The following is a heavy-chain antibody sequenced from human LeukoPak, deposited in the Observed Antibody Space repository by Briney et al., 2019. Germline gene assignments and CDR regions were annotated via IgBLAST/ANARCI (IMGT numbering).Heavy chain of an antibody. Sequence: PGGSLRLSCTASGFTFSSYWMHWVRQAPGKGLEWVSSISSSSSYIYYADSVKGRFTISRDNAKNSLYLQMNSLRAEDTAVYYCAAIMITFGGVIAWGQGTLVTVSS. CDR1: GFTFSSYW. D-gene: IGHD3-16*02. CDR2: ISSSSSYI. J-gene: IGHJ5*02. V-gene: IGHV3-21*01. CDR3: AAIMITFGGVIA.